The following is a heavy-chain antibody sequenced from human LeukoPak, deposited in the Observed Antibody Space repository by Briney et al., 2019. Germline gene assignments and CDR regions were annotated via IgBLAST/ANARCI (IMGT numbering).Heavy chain of an antibody. CDR2: INWNGGTT. D-gene: IGHD5-18*01. CDR1: GFRFDDHG. V-gene: IGHV3-20*04. Sequence: GGSLRLSCAASGFRFDDHGMNWVRQAPGKGLEWVSGINWNGGTTGYVDSVKGRFTISRDNAKNSLYLQMNSLRAEDTALYYCARDRSYGSFDYWGQGTLVTVSS. CDR3: ARDRSYGSFDY. J-gene: IGHJ4*02.